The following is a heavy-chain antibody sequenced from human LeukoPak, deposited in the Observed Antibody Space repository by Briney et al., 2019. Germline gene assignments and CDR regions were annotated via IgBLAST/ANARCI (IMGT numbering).Heavy chain of an antibody. J-gene: IGHJ4*02. CDR3: AREGPAGSYYAIDY. CDR2: IYSGGST. D-gene: IGHD1-26*01. V-gene: IGHV3-66*01. CDR1: GFTVSSNY. Sequence: PGGSLRLSCAASGFTVSSNYMSWVRPAPGKGLEWVSVIYSGGSTYYADSVKGRFTISRDNSKNTLYLQMNSLRAEDTAVYYCAREGPAGSYYAIDYWGQGTLVTVSS.